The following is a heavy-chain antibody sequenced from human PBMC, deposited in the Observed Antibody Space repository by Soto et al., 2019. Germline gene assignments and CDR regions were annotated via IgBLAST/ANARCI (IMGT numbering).Heavy chain of an antibody. CDR3: ASRYSSGYYLIGY. J-gene: IGHJ4*02. D-gene: IGHD3-22*01. CDR2: INHSGST. Sequence: PSETLSLTCAVYGGSFSGYYWSWIRQPPGKGLEWIGEINHSGSTNYNPSLKSRVTISVDTSKNQFSLKLSSVTAADTAVYYCASRYSSGYYLIGYWGQGTLVTVSS. V-gene: IGHV4-34*01. CDR1: GGSFSGYY.